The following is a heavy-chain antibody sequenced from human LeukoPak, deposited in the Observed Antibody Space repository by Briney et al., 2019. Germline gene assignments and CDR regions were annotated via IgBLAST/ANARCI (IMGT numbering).Heavy chain of an antibody. CDR1: GFTFSSYG. D-gene: IGHD4-17*01. Sequence: GRSLRLSCAASGFTFSSYGMHWVRQAPGKGLEWVAVIWYDGSNKYYADSVKGRFTISRDNSKNTLYLQMNSQRVEDTAVYYCARSDYLNLFDYWGQGTLVTVSS. V-gene: IGHV3-33*01. CDR2: IWYDGSNK. J-gene: IGHJ4*02. CDR3: ARSDYLNLFDY.